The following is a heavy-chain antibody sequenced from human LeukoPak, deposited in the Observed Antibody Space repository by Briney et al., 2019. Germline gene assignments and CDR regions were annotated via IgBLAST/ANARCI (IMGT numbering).Heavy chain of an antibody. Sequence: SETLSLTCAVYGGSFSGYYWSWIRQPPGKGLEWVGEINHSGSTNYNPSLKSRVTISVDTSKNQFSLKLSSVTAADTAVYYCAGLGGFYWGQGTLVTVSS. CDR3: AGLGGFY. CDR1: GGSFSGYY. V-gene: IGHV4-34*01. CDR2: INHSGST. D-gene: IGHD3-16*01. J-gene: IGHJ4*02.